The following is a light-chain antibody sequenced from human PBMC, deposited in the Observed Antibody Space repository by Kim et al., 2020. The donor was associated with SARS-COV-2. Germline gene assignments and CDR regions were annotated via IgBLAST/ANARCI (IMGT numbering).Light chain of an antibody. CDR3: QQSYTTPLT. Sequence: ASVGDRVTIACRASQSISTYLNWYQQKPGRAPNLLIYAASSLQSGVPSRFTGSGSGTDFTLTISSLQPEDFATYFCQQSYTTPLTFGGGTKGEIK. J-gene: IGKJ4*01. CDR1: QSISTY. CDR2: AAS. V-gene: IGKV1-39*01.